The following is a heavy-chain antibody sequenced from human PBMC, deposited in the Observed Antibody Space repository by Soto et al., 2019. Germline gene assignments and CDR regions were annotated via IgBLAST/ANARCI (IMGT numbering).Heavy chain of an antibody. Sequence: ASVKVSCTVSGYTLTELSMHWVRQAPGKGLEWMGGFDPEDGETIYAQKFQGRVTMTEDTSTDTAYMELSSLRSEDTAVYYCATNRYCSSTSCFEGGYNWFDPWGQGTLVTVS. D-gene: IGHD2-2*01. CDR1: GYTLTELS. J-gene: IGHJ5*02. CDR2: FDPEDGET. CDR3: ATNRYCSSTSCFEGGYNWFDP. V-gene: IGHV1-24*01.